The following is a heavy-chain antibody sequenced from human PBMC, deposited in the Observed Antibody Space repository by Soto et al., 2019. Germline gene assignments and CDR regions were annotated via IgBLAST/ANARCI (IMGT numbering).Heavy chain of an antibody. J-gene: IGHJ5*02. Sequence: SETLSLTCAVYGGSFSGYYWSWIRQPPGKGLEWIGEINHSGSTNYNPSLKSRVTISVDTSKNQFSLKLSSVTAADTAVYYCASSGPVVVPAAIRLPDWFDPWGQGTLVTVSS. CDR3: ASSGPVVVPAAIRLPDWFDP. D-gene: IGHD2-2*02. CDR2: INHSGST. V-gene: IGHV4-34*01. CDR1: GGSFSGYY.